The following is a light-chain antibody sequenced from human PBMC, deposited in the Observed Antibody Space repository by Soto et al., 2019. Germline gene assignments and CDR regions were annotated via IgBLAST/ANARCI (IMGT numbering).Light chain of an antibody. Sequence: EIVLTQSPVTLSLSPGERATLSCRASQSISVYLAWYQHKPGQAPRLLMYDAYNKATGIPARFSGSGSGTDFTLTISSLEPEDFAVYYCQQRYDWPQTFGQGTKLEIK. CDR3: QQRYDWPQT. V-gene: IGKV3-11*01. J-gene: IGKJ2*01. CDR2: DAY. CDR1: QSISVY.